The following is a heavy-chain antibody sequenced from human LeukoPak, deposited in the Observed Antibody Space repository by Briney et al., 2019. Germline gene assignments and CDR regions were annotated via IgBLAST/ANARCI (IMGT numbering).Heavy chain of an antibody. CDR2: INYSGRT. CDR1: GDSITRNTYY. CDR3: ARLSTSDTDGNYFDF. Sequence: SETLSLTXTVSGDSITRNTYYWIWVRQPPGKGLEWIGSINYSGRTFYSSSLKSRATISVDTFRNQFSLKVTSVTAADTAVYSCARLSTSDTDGNYFDFWGQGTLVTVSS. V-gene: IGHV4-39*01. D-gene: IGHD1-1*01. J-gene: IGHJ4*02.